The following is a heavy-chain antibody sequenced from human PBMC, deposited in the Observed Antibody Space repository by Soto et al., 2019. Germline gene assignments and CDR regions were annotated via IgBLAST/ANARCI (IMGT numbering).Heavy chain of an antibody. CDR3: ARSSTSANYFDY. Sequence: PSETLSLTCTVSGGSISSGGYYWSWIRQHPGKGLEWIGYIYYSGSTYYNPSLKSRVTISVDTSKNQFSLKLSSVTAADTAVYYCARSSTSANYFDYWRQGTLVTVSS. D-gene: IGHD2-2*01. J-gene: IGHJ4*02. CDR2: IYYSGST. CDR1: GGSISSGGYY. V-gene: IGHV4-31*03.